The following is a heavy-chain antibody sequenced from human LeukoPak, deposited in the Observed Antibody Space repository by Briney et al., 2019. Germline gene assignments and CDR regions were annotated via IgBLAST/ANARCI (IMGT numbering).Heavy chain of an antibody. D-gene: IGHD3-3*01. Sequence: AGGSLRLSCAASGFTFSSYAMSWVRQAPGKGLEWVSAISGSGGSTYYADSVKGRFTISRDNSKNTLYLQMNSLRAEDTAVYYCAKGQDTRLYDFWSGYCYGMDVWGQGTTVTVSS. CDR2: ISGSGGST. V-gene: IGHV3-23*01. J-gene: IGHJ6*02. CDR1: GFTFSSYA. CDR3: AKGQDTRLYDFWSGYCYGMDV.